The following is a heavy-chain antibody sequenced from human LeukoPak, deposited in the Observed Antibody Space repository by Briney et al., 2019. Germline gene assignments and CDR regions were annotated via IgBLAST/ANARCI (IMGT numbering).Heavy chain of an antibody. D-gene: IGHD1-26*01. CDR1: GYDFSRHG. CDR3: AKDLGGGTYNSY. CDR2: ISHDSSNK. Sequence: GSLRLSCAASGYDFSRHGIHWVRQAPGKGLEWVTFISHDSSNKYYADFVKGRFTISRDNSKNTLYLQMDSLRTEDTALYYCAKDLGGGTYNSYWGQGTLVTVSS. V-gene: IGHV3-33*05. J-gene: IGHJ4*02.